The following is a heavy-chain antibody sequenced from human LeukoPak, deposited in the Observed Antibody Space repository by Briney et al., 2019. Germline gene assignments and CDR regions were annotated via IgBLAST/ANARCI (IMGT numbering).Heavy chain of an antibody. J-gene: IGHJ4*02. Sequence: ASVKVSCKASGYTFASYYMHWVRQAPGQGLEWMGGIIPIFGTANYAQKFQGRVTITADESTSTAYMELSSLRSEDTAVYYCARDLNKDIAVAGPFDYWGQGTLVTVSS. CDR1: GYTFASYY. CDR2: IIPIFGTA. D-gene: IGHD6-19*01. V-gene: IGHV1-69*13. CDR3: ARDLNKDIAVAGPFDY.